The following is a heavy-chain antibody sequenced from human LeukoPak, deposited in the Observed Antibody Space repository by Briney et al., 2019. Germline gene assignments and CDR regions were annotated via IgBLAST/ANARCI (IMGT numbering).Heavy chain of an antibody. V-gene: IGHV4-39*01. CDR2: IYYSGST. CDR3: ARARDSRTQYFDL. Sequence: SETLSLTCTVSGGSISSSSYYWGWIRQPPGQGLEWIGSIYYSGSTYYNPSLKSRVTISVDTSKNQFSLKLSSVTAADTAVYYCARARDSRTQYFDLWGRGTLVTVSS. J-gene: IGHJ2*01. CDR1: GGSISSSSYY. D-gene: IGHD1-14*01.